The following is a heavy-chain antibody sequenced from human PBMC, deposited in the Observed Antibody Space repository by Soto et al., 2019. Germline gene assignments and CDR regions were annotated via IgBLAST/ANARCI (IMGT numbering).Heavy chain of an antibody. CDR1: GFTFSSYE. J-gene: IGHJ6*02. Sequence: EVQLVESGGGLVQPGGSLRLSCAASGFTFSSYEMNWVRQAPGKGLEWVSYISSSGSTIYYADSVKGRFTISRDNAKNSLYLQMKSQGAEDTAVYYCARPGYDILPGYRYYGMDVWGQGTTVTFSS. CDR2: ISSSGSTI. CDR3: ARPGYDILPGYRYYGMDV. V-gene: IGHV3-48*03. D-gene: IGHD3-9*01.